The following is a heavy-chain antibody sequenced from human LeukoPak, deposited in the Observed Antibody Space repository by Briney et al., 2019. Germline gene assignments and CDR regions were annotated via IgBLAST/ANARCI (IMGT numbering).Heavy chain of an antibody. CDR1: GFTFSSYA. D-gene: IGHD6-6*01. CDR2: ISGSGGST. CDR3: AKAVKMGQLEYYFDY. V-gene: IGHV3-23*01. Sequence: GGSLRLSCAASGFTFSSYAMSWVHQAPGKGLEWVSAISGSGGSTYYADSVKGRFTISRDNSKNTLYLQMNSLRAEDTAVYYCAKAVKMGQLEYYFDYWGQGTLVTVSS. J-gene: IGHJ4*02.